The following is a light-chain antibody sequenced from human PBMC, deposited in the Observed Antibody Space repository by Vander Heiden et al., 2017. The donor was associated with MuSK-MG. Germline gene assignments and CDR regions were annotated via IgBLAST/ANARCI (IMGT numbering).Light chain of an antibody. J-gene: IGKJ3*01. V-gene: IGKV1-27*01. Sequence: DIQMTQSPSSLSASVGDRVTITCRASQGIRKYLAWYQQRPGKAPKLVIYAASTLESAVPSRFSRSGSGTDFTLTIRILHPEDVATYYCQVDNSARISFGAGT. CDR2: AAS. CDR3: QVDNSARIS. CDR1: QGIRKY.